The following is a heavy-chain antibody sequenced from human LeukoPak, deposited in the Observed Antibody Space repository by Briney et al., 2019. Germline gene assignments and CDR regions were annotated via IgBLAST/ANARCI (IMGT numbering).Heavy chain of an antibody. J-gene: IGHJ5*02. CDR3: ARANSSSWWYDGNWFDP. V-gene: IGHV4-59*01. D-gene: IGHD6-13*01. CDR2: IYYSGST. CDR1: GGSISSYY. Sequence: SETLSLTCTVSGGSISSYYWSWIRQPPGKGLEWIGYIYYSGSTNYNPSLKSRVTISVDTSKNQFSLKLSSVTAAVTAVYYCARANSSSWWYDGNWFDPWGQGTLVTVSS.